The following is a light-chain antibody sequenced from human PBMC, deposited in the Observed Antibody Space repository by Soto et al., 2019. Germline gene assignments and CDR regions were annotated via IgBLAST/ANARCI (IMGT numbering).Light chain of an antibody. V-gene: IGKV3-15*01. CDR2: GAS. CDR1: QSFSSN. CDR3: QQYNKWRT. Sequence: EIVIRQFPPTLSVSPGERATLSCRASQSFSSNLALYHQKPGQAPRLLIYGASTRATGIPARISGSGSGTEFTLTISSLQSEDFAVYYCQQYNKWRTFGQGTKVDI. J-gene: IGKJ1*01.